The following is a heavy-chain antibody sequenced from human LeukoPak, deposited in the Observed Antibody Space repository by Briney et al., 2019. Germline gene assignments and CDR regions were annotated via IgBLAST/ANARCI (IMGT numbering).Heavy chain of an antibody. D-gene: IGHD3-22*01. CDR2: IYYSGST. Sequence: KTSETLSLTCTVSGGSISSYHWSWIRQPPGKGLEWVGYIYYSGSTNYNHSLMSRVTISVDTSKNQVSLKLSSVTAADTDVYYCARIAVNYYDSSGYYFDYWGQGTLVTVSS. J-gene: IGHJ4*02. CDR1: GGSISSYH. CDR3: ARIAVNYYDSSGYYFDY. V-gene: IGHV4-59*01.